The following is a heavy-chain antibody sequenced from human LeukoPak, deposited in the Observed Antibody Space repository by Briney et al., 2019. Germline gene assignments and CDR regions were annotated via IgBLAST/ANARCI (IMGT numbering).Heavy chain of an antibody. CDR3: ARVQDTAMADDY. CDR1: GFTFSSYW. Sequence: PGGSLRLSCAASGFTFSSYWMHWVRQAPGKGLVWVSRINSDGSSTSYADSVKGRFTISRDNAKNTLYLQMNSLRAEDTAVYYCARVQDTAMADDYWGQGTLVTVSS. J-gene: IGHJ4*02. V-gene: IGHV3-74*01. CDR2: INSDGSST. D-gene: IGHD5-18*01.